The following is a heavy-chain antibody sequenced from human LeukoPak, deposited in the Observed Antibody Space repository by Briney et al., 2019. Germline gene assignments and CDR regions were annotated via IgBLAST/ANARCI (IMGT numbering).Heavy chain of an antibody. Sequence: PSETLSLTCTVSGGSISSNNYNWAWIRQPPGKGLEWIGSIYYSGTTYYNASLKGRVTISVDTSKNQFSLKLSSVTAADTAVYYCARLHTAADPWGQGTLVTVSS. CDR3: ARLHTAADP. V-gene: IGHV4-39*07. CDR2: IYYSGTT. J-gene: IGHJ5*02. D-gene: IGHD5-18*01. CDR1: GGSISSNNYN.